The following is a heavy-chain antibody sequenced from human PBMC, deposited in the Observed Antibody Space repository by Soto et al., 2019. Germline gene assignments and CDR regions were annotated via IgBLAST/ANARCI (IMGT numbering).Heavy chain of an antibody. Sequence: GASVKVSCKASGYTLTGYYMHWVRQAPGQGLEWMGWINSNSGGTNYAHKFQGRVTMTRDTSINTAYMELSRLRSDDTAVYYCARDTGSFQGHFDYWGQGTLVTVSS. J-gene: IGHJ4*02. CDR2: INSNSGGT. V-gene: IGHV1-2*02. CDR3: ARDTGSFQGHFDY. D-gene: IGHD1-26*01. CDR1: GYTLTGYY.